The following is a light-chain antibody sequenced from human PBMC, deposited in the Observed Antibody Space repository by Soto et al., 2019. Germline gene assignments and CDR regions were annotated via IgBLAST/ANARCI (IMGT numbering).Light chain of an antibody. V-gene: IGLV2-11*01. J-gene: IGLJ3*02. CDR3: CSYAGSYTLGV. CDR1: SSDVGDYNY. Sequence: QSALTQPRSVSGSPGQSVTISCTGTSSDVGDYNYVSWYQQHPGKAPKLMIYDVNKRPSRVPDRFSGSKSGNTASLTISGLQAEDEADYYCCSYAGSYTLGVFGGGTKLTVL. CDR2: DVN.